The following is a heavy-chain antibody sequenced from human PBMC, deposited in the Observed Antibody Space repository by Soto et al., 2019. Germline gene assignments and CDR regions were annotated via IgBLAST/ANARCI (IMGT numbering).Heavy chain of an antibody. D-gene: IGHD2-15*01. CDR2: IHYSGST. J-gene: IGHJ4*01. Sequence: SQTLSLTCAVSGGSISSSGNYYWSWIRQQPGKGLEWIGHIHYSGSTYYNPSLKSRVTISVDTSKNQFSLKLSSVTAADTAVYYCARLGGRYQAFDYWGHGALVTVSS. V-gene: IGHV4-31*02. CDR3: ARLGGRYQAFDY. CDR1: GGSISSSGNYY.